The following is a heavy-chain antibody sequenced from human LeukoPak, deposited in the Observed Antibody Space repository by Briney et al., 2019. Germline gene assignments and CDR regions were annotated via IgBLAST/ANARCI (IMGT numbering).Heavy chain of an antibody. CDR1: GGSISSSSYY. Sequence: SETLSLTCTVSGGSISSSSYYWGWIRQPPGKGLEWIGSIYYSGSTYHNPSLKSRVTISVDTSKNQFSLKLSSVTAADTAVYYCASKNSGWYVDYWGQGTLDTVSS. V-gene: IGHV4-39*01. CDR2: IYYSGST. D-gene: IGHD5-12*01. J-gene: IGHJ4*02. CDR3: ASKNSGWYVDY.